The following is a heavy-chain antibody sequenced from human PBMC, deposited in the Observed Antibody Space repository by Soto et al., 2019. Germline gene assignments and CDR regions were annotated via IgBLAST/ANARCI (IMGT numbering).Heavy chain of an antibody. D-gene: IGHD2-21*02. CDR3: TTDSPVVVTAIGSWYFDL. V-gene: IGHV3-30*03. Sequence: QVQLVESGGGVVQPGRSLRLSCAASGFTFSSYGMHWVRQAPGKGLEWVAVISYDGSNKYYADSVKGRFTISRDNSKNTLYPKMKRLRDKNTAVYYYTTDSPVVVTAIGSWYFDLWGRGTLVTVSS. CDR1: GFTFSSYG. CDR2: ISYDGSNK. J-gene: IGHJ2*01.